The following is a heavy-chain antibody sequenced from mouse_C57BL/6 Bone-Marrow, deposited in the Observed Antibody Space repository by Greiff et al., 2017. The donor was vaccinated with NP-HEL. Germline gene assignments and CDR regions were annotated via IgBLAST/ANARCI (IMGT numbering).Heavy chain of an antibody. Sequence: QVQLQQSGAELVKPGASVKLSCKASGYTFTSYWMHWVKQRPGQGLEWIGMIHPNSGSTNYNEKFKSKATLTVDKSSSTAYMQLSSLTSEDSAVYCCARRGGLRLLDYWGQGTTLTVSS. V-gene: IGHV1-64*01. D-gene: IGHD3-2*02. CDR1: GYTFTSYW. CDR2: IHPNSGST. J-gene: IGHJ2*01. CDR3: ARRGGLRLLDY.